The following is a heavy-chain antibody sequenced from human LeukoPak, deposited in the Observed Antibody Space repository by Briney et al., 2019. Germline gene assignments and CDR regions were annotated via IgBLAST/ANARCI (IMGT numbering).Heavy chain of an antibody. J-gene: IGHJ4*02. CDR3: AKDGGLAYCGGDCSILYYFDY. CDR1: GFTFSSYW. Sequence: GGSLRLSCAASGFTFSSYWMSWVRQAPGKGLEWVSAISGSGGSTYYADSVKGRFTISRDNSKNTLYLQMNSLRAEDTAVYYCAKDGGLAYCGGDCSILYYFDYWGQGTLVTVSS. D-gene: IGHD2-21*02. CDR2: ISGSGGST. V-gene: IGHV3-23*01.